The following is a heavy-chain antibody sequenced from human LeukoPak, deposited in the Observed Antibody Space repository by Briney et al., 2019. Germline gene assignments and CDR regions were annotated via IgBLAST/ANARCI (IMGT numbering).Heavy chain of an antibody. D-gene: IGHD4-11*01. Sequence: SETLSLTCTVSGDSISSSHYYWGWIRQSPGRGLEWIGSIYSGGGTHYNPSLNSRVTIFLDTSKNRFSLNLISVTATDTAVYYCVRDYSNFVQGDWGQGTLVTVSS. CDR2: IYSGGGT. V-gene: IGHV4-39*02. CDR1: GDSISSSHYY. J-gene: IGHJ4*02. CDR3: VRDYSNFVQGD.